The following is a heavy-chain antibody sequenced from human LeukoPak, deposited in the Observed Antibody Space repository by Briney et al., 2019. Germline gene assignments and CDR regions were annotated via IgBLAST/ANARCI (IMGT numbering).Heavy chain of an antibody. CDR3: GRGHWGLDY. D-gene: IGHD7-27*01. J-gene: IGHJ4*02. CDR1: GFTFSSYE. V-gene: IGHV3-48*03. CDR2: ISSSGSTI. Sequence: GGSLRLSCAASGFTFSSYEMNWVRQAPGKGLEWVSYISSSGSTIYYADSVKGRFTTSRDNAESSLYLQMNSLRAEDTAVYYCGRGHWGLDYWGQGALVTVSS.